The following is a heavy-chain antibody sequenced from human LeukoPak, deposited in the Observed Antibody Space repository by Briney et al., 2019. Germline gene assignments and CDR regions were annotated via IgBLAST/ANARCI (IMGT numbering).Heavy chain of an antibody. Sequence: GESLKIYCKGSGYSFTSYWIGWVRQMPGKGLEWMGIIYPGDSDTRYSPSFQGQVTISADKSISTAYLQWSSLKASDTAMYYCARLGNIVVVTAILDNWFDPWGQGTLVTVSS. CDR2: IYPGDSDT. CDR3: ARLGNIVVVTAILDNWFDP. D-gene: IGHD2-21*02. J-gene: IGHJ5*02. CDR1: GYSFTSYW. V-gene: IGHV5-51*01.